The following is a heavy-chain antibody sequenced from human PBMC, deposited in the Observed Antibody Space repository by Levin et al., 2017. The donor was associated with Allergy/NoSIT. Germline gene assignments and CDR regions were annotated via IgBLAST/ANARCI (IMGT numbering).Heavy chain of an antibody. J-gene: IGHJ4*02. CDR2: ITWDGRST. V-gene: IGHV3-43*01. CDR1: GFPITDYT. D-gene: IGHD3-3*01. Sequence: GESLKISCAVSGFPITDYTMHWVRQRPGKGLEWVSLITWDGRSTYYEDSVKGRFTISRDPRKDFLYLQMNSLRTEDTALYYCARDSIDNDFWSCPFDYLGQGSLVTVSS. CDR3: ARDSIDNDFWSCPFDY.